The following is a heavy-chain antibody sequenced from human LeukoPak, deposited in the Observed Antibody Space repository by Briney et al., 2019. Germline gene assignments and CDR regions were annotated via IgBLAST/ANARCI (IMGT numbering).Heavy chain of an antibody. CDR1: RFTLCLYS. CDR2: ISSSSGYI. V-gene: IGHV3-21*01. CDR3: AASIAYRSSWFADY. Sequence: GGSLRVSCVASRFTLCLYSMNSARQGLGKGGECVSSISSSSGYIYFADPVKSRFTNSRDNPKNSMYLQMNSLRAEDTCLYYCAASIAYRSSWFADYWAREPWSPSPQ. J-gene: IGHJ4*02. D-gene: IGHD6-13*01.